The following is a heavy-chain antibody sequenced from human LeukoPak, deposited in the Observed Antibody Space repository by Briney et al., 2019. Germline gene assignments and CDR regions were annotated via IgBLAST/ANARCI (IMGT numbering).Heavy chain of an antibody. Sequence: GGSLRLSCAASGFTFSSYAMIWVRQAPGKGLEWVSAISGSGGSTYYADSVKGRFTISRDNSKNTLYLQMNSLRAEDTAVYYCAKRNIAAAGRGIDYWGQGTLVTVSS. CDR2: ISGSGGST. J-gene: IGHJ4*02. CDR1: GFTFSSYA. V-gene: IGHV3-23*01. CDR3: AKRNIAAAGRGIDY. D-gene: IGHD6-13*01.